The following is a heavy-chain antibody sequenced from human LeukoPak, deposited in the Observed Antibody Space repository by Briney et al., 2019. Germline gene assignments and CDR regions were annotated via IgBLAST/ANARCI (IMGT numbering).Heavy chain of an antibody. CDR3: ARNGWYSVDY. Sequence: SETLSLICAVSGGSFTGSFSTYYWCWLRQPPGKWMEWIGEINHSGSTTYNPSLKSRVTISIDTSKNHFSLKLSSVTAADTAMYYCARNGWYSVDYWGQGTQVIVSS. D-gene: IGHD6-19*01. J-gene: IGHJ4*02. CDR1: GGSFTGSFSTYY. CDR2: INHSGST. V-gene: IGHV4-34*01.